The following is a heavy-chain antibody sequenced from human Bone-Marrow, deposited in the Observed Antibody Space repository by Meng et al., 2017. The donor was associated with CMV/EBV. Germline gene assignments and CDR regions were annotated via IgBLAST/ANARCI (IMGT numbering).Heavy chain of an antibody. D-gene: IGHD3-3*01. CDR1: GFTFGSYW. Sequence: GESLKISCAASGFTFGSYWMNWVRQAPGKGLVWVSRINSDGSSTSYADSVKGRFTISRDNAKNTLYLQMNSLRAEDTAVYYCARDYYDLWSGYWLGYAPMLYGMDVWGQGTTVTVYS. J-gene: IGHJ6*01. V-gene: IGHV3-74*01. CDR2: INSDGSST. CDR3: ARDYYDLWSGYWLGYAPMLYGMDV.